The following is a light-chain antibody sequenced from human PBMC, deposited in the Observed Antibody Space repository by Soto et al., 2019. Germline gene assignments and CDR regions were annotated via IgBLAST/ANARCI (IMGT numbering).Light chain of an antibody. V-gene: IGKV1-39*01. CDR2: STN. Sequence: DIQMTQSPSSLSASIGHIFTLTCRASQSVNNYLNWYRQLPGKAATLLIYSTNTLQSGVPSRFSGSGSGTDFTITISGVQTEDFANYFCQQSYSSPQTFGQGTKVDIK. CDR1: QSVNNY. CDR3: QQSYSSPQT. J-gene: IGKJ1*01.